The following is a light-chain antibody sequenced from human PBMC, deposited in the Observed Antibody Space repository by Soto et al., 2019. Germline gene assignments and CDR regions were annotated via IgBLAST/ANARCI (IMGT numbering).Light chain of an antibody. Sequence: EIVLTQSPATLSLSPGERATLSCRASQSVGSYLAWFQQKPGQAPRLLIYDASNRATGIPARFSGSWSGTDFTLTISSLEPEDFAVYYCQQRSTPLTFGGGTKVEIK. V-gene: IGKV3-11*01. J-gene: IGKJ4*01. CDR2: DAS. CDR1: QSVGSY. CDR3: QQRSTPLT.